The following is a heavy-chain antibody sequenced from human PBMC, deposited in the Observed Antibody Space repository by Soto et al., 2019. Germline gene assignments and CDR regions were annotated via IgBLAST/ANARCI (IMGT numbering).Heavy chain of an antibody. Sequence: LRLSCVASGFTFSGYGMHWVRQAPGKGLEWVAVMSNDGSNKYYADSVKGRFTISRDNSKNMLYLQMNSLRTEDTAVYYCAKGSSSVYYYYYGIDVWGQGTTVTVSS. V-gene: IGHV3-30*18. CDR2: MSNDGSNK. D-gene: IGHD6-6*01. CDR1: GFTFSGYG. J-gene: IGHJ6*02. CDR3: AKGSSSVYYYYYGIDV.